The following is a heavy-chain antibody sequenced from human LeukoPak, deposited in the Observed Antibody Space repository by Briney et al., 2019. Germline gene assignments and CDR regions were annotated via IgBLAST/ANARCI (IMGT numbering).Heavy chain of an antibody. CDR3: ATMHTYDFWSGYSNFDY. CDR2: INSDGSST. J-gene: IGHJ4*02. V-gene: IGHV3-74*01. D-gene: IGHD3-3*01. CDR1: GFTFSSYW. Sequence: PGGSLRLSCAASGFTFSSYWMHWVRQAPGKGLVWVSRINSDGSSTNYADSVKGRFTISRDNAKNTLYLQMNSLRAEDTAVYYCATMHTYDFWSGYSNFDYWGQGTLVTVSS.